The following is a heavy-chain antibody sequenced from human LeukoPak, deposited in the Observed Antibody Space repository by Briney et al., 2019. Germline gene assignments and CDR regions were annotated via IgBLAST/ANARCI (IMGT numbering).Heavy chain of an antibody. D-gene: IGHD2-15*01. CDR3: ARLYCSGGSCYLGDAFDI. J-gene: IGHJ3*02. CDR1: GGSISSDDYY. CDR2: IYYSGST. V-gene: IGHV4-30-4*01. Sequence: SETLSLTCTVSGGSISSDDYYWSWIRQPPGKGLEWIGYIYYSGSTYYNPSLKSRVTISEDTSKNQISLKLSSVTAADTAVYYCARLYCSGGSCYLGDAFDIWGQGTMVTVSS.